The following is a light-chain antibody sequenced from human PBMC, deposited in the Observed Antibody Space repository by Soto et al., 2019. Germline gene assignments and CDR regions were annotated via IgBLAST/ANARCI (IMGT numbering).Light chain of an antibody. CDR2: GAS. V-gene: IGKV3-20*01. J-gene: IGKJ1*01. Sequence: EIVLTQSPATLSLSPGERATLSCRASQSIRSPFLAWYQQKPGQAPRLFIHGASSRATGIPDRFSGSGSGTDFTRTISRLEPEDFAVYYCGSDEWTCGQGTKVE. CDR3: GSDEWT. CDR1: QSIRSPF.